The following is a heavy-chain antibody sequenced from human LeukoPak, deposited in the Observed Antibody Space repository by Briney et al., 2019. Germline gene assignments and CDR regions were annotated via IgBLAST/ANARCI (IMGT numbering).Heavy chain of an antibody. CDR3: AKSDWDLFYDY. Sequence: GGSLRLSCAASGFTVSSNYMSWVRQAPGKGLEWVSVIYSGGSTYYADSVKGRFTISRDNSKNTLYLQMNSLRAEDTAVYYCAKSDWDLFYDYWGQGTLVTVSS. J-gene: IGHJ4*02. CDR2: IYSGGST. V-gene: IGHV3-53*01. D-gene: IGHD2-21*02. CDR1: GFTVSSNY.